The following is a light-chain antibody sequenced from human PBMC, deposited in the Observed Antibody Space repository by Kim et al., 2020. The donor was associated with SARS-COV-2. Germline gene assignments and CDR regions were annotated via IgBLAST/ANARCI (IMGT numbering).Light chain of an antibody. CDR1: SGSVSSSYY. Sequence: GGTVTFSCGLSSGSVSSSYYPSWYQQPPGQAPRTLIYNTNTRSSGVPDCFSGSILGNKAALTITGAQADDECDYYCVMYISSGSWVFGGGTQLTVL. V-gene: IGLV8-61*02. J-gene: IGLJ3*02. CDR3: VMYISSGSWV. CDR2: NTN.